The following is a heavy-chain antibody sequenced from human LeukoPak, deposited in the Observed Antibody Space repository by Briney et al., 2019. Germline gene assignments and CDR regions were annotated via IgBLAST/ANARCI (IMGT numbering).Heavy chain of an antibody. V-gene: IGHV3-33*08. CDR3: SRGPGGLHIY. Sequence: GRSLRLSCAASGFSFINYGIHWGRHPPREGVVWGAVICYDGGQVHYSAYVKDRLITSRANSKNTVYLLLISLITDDTAVFYCSRGPGGLHIYWGQGTVVTVSS. CDR1: GFSFINYG. J-gene: IGHJ4*02. CDR2: ICYDGGQV. D-gene: IGHD2-8*02.